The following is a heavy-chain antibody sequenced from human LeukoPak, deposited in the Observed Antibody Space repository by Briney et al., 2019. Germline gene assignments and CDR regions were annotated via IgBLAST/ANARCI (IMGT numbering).Heavy chain of an antibody. J-gene: IGHJ4*02. CDR1: GFTFSSYA. CDR2: ISGSGGST. D-gene: IGHD3-22*01. Sequence: GGSLRLSCAASGFTFSSYAMSWVRQAPGKGLEWVSAISGSGGSTYYADSVKGRFTISRDNSKNTLYLQMNSLRAEDTALYYCAKDWDYYDSSGYSSLFDYWGQGTLVTVSS. V-gene: IGHV3-23*01. CDR3: AKDWDYYDSSGYSSLFDY.